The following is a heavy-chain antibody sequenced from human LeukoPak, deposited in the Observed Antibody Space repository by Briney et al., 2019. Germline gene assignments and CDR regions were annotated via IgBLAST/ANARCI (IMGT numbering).Heavy chain of an antibody. J-gene: IGHJ6*02. CDR2: IYYSGST. D-gene: IGHD5-24*01. CDR1: SGSISSYY. CDR3: ASSLATIVDGMDV. V-gene: IGHV4-59*01. Sequence: SETLSLTCTVSSGSISSYYWSWIRQPPGKGLEWIGYIYYSGSTNYNPSLKSRVTISVDTSKNQFSLKLSSVTAADTAVYYCASSLATIVDGMDVWGQGTTVTVSS.